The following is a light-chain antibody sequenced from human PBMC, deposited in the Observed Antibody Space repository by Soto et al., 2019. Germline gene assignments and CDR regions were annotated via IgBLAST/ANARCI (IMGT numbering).Light chain of an antibody. V-gene: IGKV3-11*01. J-gene: IGKJ5*01. CDR3: QQRADWPIT. CDR2: DAS. Sequence: EIVLTQSPATLSLSPGERATLSCRASQYITIYLAWYQQKPGQAPRLLIYDASNRATGIPARFSGSGSGTDFTLTISSLERDDFTVYYCQQRADWPITFGQGTRLEIK. CDR1: QYITIY.